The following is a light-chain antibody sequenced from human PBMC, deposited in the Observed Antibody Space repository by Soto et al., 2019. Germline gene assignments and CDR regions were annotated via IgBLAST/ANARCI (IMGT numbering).Light chain of an antibody. CDR2: AAS. CDR1: QSISSY. V-gene: IGKV1-39*01. CDR3: QRSYSTPWT. Sequence: DIQMTQSPSSLSASVGDRVTITCRASQSISSYLNWYQQKPRKAPKLLIYAASSLQSGVPSRFSGSGSGTDFTLTISSLQPEDFATYYCQRSYSTPWTFGQGTKVDIK. J-gene: IGKJ1*01.